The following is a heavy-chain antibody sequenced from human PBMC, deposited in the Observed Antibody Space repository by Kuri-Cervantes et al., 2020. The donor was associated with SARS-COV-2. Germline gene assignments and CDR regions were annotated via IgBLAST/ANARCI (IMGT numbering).Heavy chain of an antibody. Sequence: ASVKVSCKVSGHTLTELFMHWVRQAPGKGPEWMGGFDPEDGEAIFAQKLQGRVTMTRNTSISTAYMELSSLRSEDTAVYYCAKLRGDFGPDAFDIWGQGTMVTVSS. CDR3: AKLRGDFGPDAFDI. D-gene: IGHD4-17*01. CDR1: GHTLTELF. V-gene: IGHV1-24*01. CDR2: FDPEDGEA. J-gene: IGHJ3*02.